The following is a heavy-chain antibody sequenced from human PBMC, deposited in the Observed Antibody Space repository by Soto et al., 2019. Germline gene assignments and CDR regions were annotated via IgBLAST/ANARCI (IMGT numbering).Heavy chain of an antibody. CDR2: IRGRGADT. D-gene: IGHD3-22*01. CDR1: GFTSSNFA. Sequence: PGGSLRLSCAASGFTSSNFAMSWVRQAPGKGLEWVSVIRGRGADTYYADSVKGRFTISRDNSKNTLYLQMNSLRAEDTAVYYCTTDSYSTIIIDRFDYWGHGTLVTVSS. CDR3: TTDSYSTIIIDRFDY. J-gene: IGHJ4*01. V-gene: IGHV3-23*01.